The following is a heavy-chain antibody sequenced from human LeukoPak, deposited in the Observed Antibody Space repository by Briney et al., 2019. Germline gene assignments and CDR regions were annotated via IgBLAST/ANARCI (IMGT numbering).Heavy chain of an antibody. V-gene: IGHV1-2*02. D-gene: IGHD4-17*01. CDR3: ARAAGDYGDYDYFYYMDV. CDR1: LYTFTGDY. J-gene: IGHJ6*03. CDR2: NNPTSGGT. Sequence: ASVKISCTGSLYTFTGDYMHWVRQAPRHTLERVGWNNPTSGGTKYAQKFQGRVTLTRVTFISTVYTELNTLRPDDTGMYYCARAAGDYGDYDYFYYMDVWGKGTTVTISS.